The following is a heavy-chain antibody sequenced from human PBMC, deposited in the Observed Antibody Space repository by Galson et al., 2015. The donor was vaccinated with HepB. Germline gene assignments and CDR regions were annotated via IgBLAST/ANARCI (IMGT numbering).Heavy chain of an antibody. CDR3: ARDRAYRGLDGFDI. CDR2: ISSSSSTI. D-gene: IGHD3-10*01. Sequence: LRLSCAASGFTFKTYSMNWVRQAPGKGLEWISYISSSSSTIYYADSVKGRFTISRDNDKNSLYLQKHSLRDEDTAVYYCARDRAYRGLDGFDIWGQGTMVTVSS. CDR1: GFTFKTYS. J-gene: IGHJ3*02. V-gene: IGHV3-48*02.